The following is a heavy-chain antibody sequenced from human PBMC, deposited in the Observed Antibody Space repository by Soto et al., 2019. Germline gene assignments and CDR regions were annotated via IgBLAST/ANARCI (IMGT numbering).Heavy chain of an antibody. CDR1: GFTFSSYS. D-gene: IGHD1-20*01. J-gene: IGHJ3*02. CDR2: ISSSSSYI. CDR3: ARDITLHAFDI. Sequence: GGSLRLSCAAPGFTFSSYSMNWVRQAPGKGLEWVSSISSSSSYIYYADSVKGRFTISRDNAKNSLYLQMNSLRAEDTAVYYCARDITLHAFDIWGQGTMVTVSS. V-gene: IGHV3-21*01.